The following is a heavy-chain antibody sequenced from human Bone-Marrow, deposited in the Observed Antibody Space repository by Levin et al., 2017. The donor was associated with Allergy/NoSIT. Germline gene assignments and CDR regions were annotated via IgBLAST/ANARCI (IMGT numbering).Heavy chain of an antibody. Sequence: ASVKVTCKASGYTFTSYYMHWVRQAPGQGLEWMGIINPSGGSTSYAQKFQGRVTMTRDTSTSTVYMELSSLRSEDTAVYYCARDTTYDSSGNGQVDIWGQGTMVTVSS. CDR2: INPSGGST. V-gene: IGHV1-46*01. CDR3: ARDTTYDSSGNGQVDI. D-gene: IGHD3-22*01. J-gene: IGHJ3*02. CDR1: GYTFTSYY.